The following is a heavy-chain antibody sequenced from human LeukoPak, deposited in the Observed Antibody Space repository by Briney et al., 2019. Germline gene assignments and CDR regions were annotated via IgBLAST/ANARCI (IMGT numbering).Heavy chain of an antibody. D-gene: IGHD1-7*01. CDR3: AKVAGIVTGTTAYYGMDV. Sequence: GGSLRLSCAASGFTFSSYAMSWVRQAPGKGVEWVSAISGSGGSTYYADSVKGRFTISRDNSKNTLYLQMNSLRAEDTAVYYCAKVAGIVTGTTAYYGMDVWGQGTTVTVSS. CDR2: ISGSGGST. V-gene: IGHV3-23*01. J-gene: IGHJ6*02. CDR1: GFTFSSYA.